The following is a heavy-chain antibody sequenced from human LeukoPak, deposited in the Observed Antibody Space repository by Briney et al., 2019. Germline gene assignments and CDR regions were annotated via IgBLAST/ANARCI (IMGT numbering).Heavy chain of an antibody. CDR2: ISGSGDGT. CDR1: GFVFSNYA. D-gene: IGHD6-13*01. CDR3: ARGPISGYSSSWYGSGPDY. Sequence: GGSLRLSCAASGFVFSNYAMTWVRQGPGQGLEWVSGISGSGDGTNYADSVKGRFTISRDNAKNSLYLQMNSLRAEDTAVYYCARGPISGYSSSWYGSGPDYWGQGTLVTVSS. J-gene: IGHJ4*02. V-gene: IGHV3-23*01.